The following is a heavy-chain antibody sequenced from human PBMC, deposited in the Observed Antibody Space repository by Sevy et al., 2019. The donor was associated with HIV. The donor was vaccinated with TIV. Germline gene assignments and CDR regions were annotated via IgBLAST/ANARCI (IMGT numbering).Heavy chain of an antibody. V-gene: IGHV3-48*02. Sequence: GGSLRLSCAASGFTFSSYSTNWVRQAPGNGLEWVSYISSSSSTIYYADSVKGRFTISRDNAKNSLYLQMNSLRDEDTAVYYCARDPSCTNGVCYGMDVWGQRTSVTVSS. J-gene: IGHJ6*02. D-gene: IGHD2-8*01. CDR1: GFTFSSYS. CDR3: ARDPSCTNGVCYGMDV. CDR2: ISSSSSTI.